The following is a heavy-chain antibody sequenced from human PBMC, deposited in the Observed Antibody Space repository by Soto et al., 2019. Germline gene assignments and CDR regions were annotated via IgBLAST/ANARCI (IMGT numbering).Heavy chain of an antibody. CDR2: ISYTGST. Sequence: SETLSLNCTVSGGCIRSGDFSWFAIRQPPGKGPERMGYISYTGSTFSNPSLKSLVTMSADTSKNQFSLNLNSVTVADTAVYYCARNSCSVTPRGQGTLVTVSS. CDR1: GGCIRSGDFS. V-gene: IGHV4-30-4*08. D-gene: IGHD4-4*01. J-gene: IGHJ5*02. CDR3: ARNSCSVTP.